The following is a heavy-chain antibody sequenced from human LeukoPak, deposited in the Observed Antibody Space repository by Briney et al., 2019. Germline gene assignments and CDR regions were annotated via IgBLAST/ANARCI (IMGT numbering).Heavy chain of an antibody. D-gene: IGHD5-24*01. CDR3: ARSRDRWLPNGFDI. Sequence: RPSETLSLTCTVSGGSISSYYWSWIRQPPGKGLEWIGYIYTSGSTNYNPSLESRVTISLDRSKTQFSLKVTSVTAADTAVYYCARSRDRWLPNGFDIWGQGTMVTVSS. CDR2: IYTSGST. CDR1: GGSISSYY. V-gene: IGHV4-4*09. J-gene: IGHJ3*02.